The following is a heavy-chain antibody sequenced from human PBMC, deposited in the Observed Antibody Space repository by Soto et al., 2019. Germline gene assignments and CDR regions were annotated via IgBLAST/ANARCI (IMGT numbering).Heavy chain of an antibody. CDR2: ISHSGST. Sequence: SETLSLTCAVYGGSFSGYYWSWIRQPPGKGLEWIGEISHSGSTNYNPSLKSRVTVSVDTSKNQFSLKLSSVTAADTAVYYCASGDWFDPWGQGTLVTVSS. CDR3: ASGDWFDP. CDR1: GGSFSGYY. V-gene: IGHV4-34*01. J-gene: IGHJ5*02.